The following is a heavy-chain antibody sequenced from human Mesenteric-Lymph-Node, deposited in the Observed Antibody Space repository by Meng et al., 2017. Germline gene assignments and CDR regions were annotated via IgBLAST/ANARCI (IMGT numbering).Heavy chain of an antibody. CDR1: GGSTSSSSYY. J-gene: IGHJ4*01. CDR3: ARGFPGYDILTGLNNFDY. D-gene: IGHD3-9*01. Sequence: SETLSPTCTVSGGSTSSSSYYWGWIRQPPGKGLEWTGSIYYSGSTYYNPSLNSRVTISVDTYKNQLSLKLSSVTAADTAVYYCARGFPGYDILTGLNNFDYWGQGTLVTVSS. CDR2: IYYSGST. V-gene: IGHV4-39*07.